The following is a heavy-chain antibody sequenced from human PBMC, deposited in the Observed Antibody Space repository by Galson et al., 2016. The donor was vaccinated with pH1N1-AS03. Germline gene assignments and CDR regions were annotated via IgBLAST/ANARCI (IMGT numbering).Heavy chain of an antibody. CDR3: AHGSGWLLYY. CDR2: IYWDDQK. CDR1: GFSLDSTSVG. J-gene: IGHJ4*02. D-gene: IGHD6-19*01. Sequence: PALVKPTQTLTLTCSFSGFSLDSTSVGVGWVRQPPGEPLDWLGLIYWDDQKWYRPSLQNRITITKDTSKNQVVLTLTDLQTADTGTYYCAHGSGWLLYYWGQGSLVTVSS. V-gene: IGHV2-5*02.